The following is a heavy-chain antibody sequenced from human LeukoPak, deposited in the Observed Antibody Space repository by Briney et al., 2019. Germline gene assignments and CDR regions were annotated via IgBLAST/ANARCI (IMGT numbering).Heavy chain of an antibody. CDR2: IGPSSGDI. V-gene: IGHV3-21*01. CDR3: ARDRGARGRGLA. D-gene: IGHD3-10*01. CDR1: GFTFRIYS. Sequence: GGSLRLSCAASGFTFRIYSLNWVRQAPGTGLEWVSSIGPSSGDIYYADSVKGRFTITRDNDKNSLYLQMNSLRAEDTAVYYCARDRGARGRGLAWGQGTQVTVSS. J-gene: IGHJ5*02.